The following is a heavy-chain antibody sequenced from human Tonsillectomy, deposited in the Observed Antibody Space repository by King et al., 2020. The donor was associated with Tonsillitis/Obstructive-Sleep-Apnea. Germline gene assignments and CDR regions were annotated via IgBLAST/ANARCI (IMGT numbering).Heavy chain of an antibody. CDR2: IDPSGST. CDR1: DDSFSDYS. V-gene: IGHV4-4*07. CDR3: ARESPYDMTSNYYLVFDY. Sequence: VQLQESGPGLVKPSETLSLTCSVSDDSFSDYSWSWIRQPAGKGLEWIGHIDPSGSTNYNPSLRSRVTMSVDASRSQFSLRLTSVTAADTAVYYCARESPYDMTSNYYLVFDYWGQGTLVTVSS. J-gene: IGHJ4*02. D-gene: IGHD3-22*01.